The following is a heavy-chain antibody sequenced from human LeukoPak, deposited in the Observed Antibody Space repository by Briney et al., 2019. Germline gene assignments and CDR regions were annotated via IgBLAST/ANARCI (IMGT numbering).Heavy chain of an antibody. CDR3: AKSYNGYESKPDY. CDR1: GFTFSSYA. D-gene: IGHD5-12*01. V-gene: IGHV3-23*01. Sequence: SGGSLRLSCAASGFTFSSYAMSWVRQAPGKGLEWVSSISNSGCRTFYTDSVKGRFTISRDNTKITLYLQMNSLRAEDTAVYYCAKSYNGYESKPDYWGQGTLVTVSS. CDR2: ISNSGCRT. J-gene: IGHJ4*02.